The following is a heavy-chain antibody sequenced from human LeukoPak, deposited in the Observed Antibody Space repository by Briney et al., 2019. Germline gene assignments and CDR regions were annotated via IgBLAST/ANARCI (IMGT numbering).Heavy chain of an antibody. D-gene: IGHD6-13*01. CDR3: ARGVSRLSIAGAGTAVDY. V-gene: IGHV1-18*01. CDR2: ISAYNGNT. Sequence: ASVKVSCKASGYTFTSYGISWVRQAPGQGLEWIAWISAYNGNTNYAQKLQGRVTMTTDTSTSTAHMELRSLRSDDTAVYYCARGVSRLSIAGAGTAVDYWGQGALVTVSS. CDR1: GYTFTSYG. J-gene: IGHJ4*02.